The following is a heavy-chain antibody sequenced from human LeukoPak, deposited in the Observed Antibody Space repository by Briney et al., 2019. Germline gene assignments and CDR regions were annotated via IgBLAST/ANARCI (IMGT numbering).Heavy chain of an antibody. CDR1: GFTFSSYA. CDR3: ARDRRQALPD. Sequence: GGSLRLSCAASGFTFSSYAMNWVRQAPGKGLEWVSYISSSSSTIYYADSVKGRFTISRDNAKDSLYLQMNSLGAEDTAVYYCARDRRQALPDWGQGTLVTVSS. V-gene: IGHV3-48*01. J-gene: IGHJ4*02. CDR2: ISSSSSTI.